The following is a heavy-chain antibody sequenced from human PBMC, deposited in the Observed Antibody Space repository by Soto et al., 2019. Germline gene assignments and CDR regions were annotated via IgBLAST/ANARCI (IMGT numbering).Heavy chain of an antibody. V-gene: IGHV3-30*18. Sequence: GGSLRLSCAASGFTFSSYGMHWVRQAPGKGLEWVAVISYDGSNKYYADSVKGRFTISRDNSKNTLYLQMNSLRAEDTAVYYCAKARRSYGMDVWGQGTTVTVSS. J-gene: IGHJ6*02. CDR3: AKARRSYGMDV. CDR2: ISYDGSNK. CDR1: GFTFSSYG.